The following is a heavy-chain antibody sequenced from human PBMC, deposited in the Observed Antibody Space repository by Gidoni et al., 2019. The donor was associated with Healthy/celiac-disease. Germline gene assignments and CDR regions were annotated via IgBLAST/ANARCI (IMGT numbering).Heavy chain of an antibody. V-gene: IGHV1-3*01. J-gene: IGHJ3*02. D-gene: IGHD4-17*01. CDR3: AISYGDYVGDAFDI. CDR1: GYTFPSYA. Sequence: QVQLVQSGAEVKKPGASVKVSCKASGYTFPSYAMHWVRQAPGQRLEWMGWINAGNGNTKYSQKFQGRVTITRDTSASTAYMELSSLRSEDTAVYYCAISYGDYVGDAFDIWGQGTMVTVSS. CDR2: INAGNGNT.